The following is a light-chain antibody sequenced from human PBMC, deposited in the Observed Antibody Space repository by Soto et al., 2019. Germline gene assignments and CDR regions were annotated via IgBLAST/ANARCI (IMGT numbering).Light chain of an antibody. Sequence: ERVMTQSPATVSVSPGERATLSCRASQSVSSNLAWYQQKPGQAPRLLIYGASTRATSIPARFSGSGSGTEFTLTISSLQSEDFAVYYCQQYNNWPPWTFGQGTKVDIK. CDR2: GAS. J-gene: IGKJ1*01. CDR3: QQYNNWPPWT. CDR1: QSVSSN. V-gene: IGKV3-15*01.